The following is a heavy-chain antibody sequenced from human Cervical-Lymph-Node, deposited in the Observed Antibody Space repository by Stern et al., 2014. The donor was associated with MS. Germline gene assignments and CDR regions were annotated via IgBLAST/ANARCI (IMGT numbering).Heavy chain of an antibody. D-gene: IGHD4-17*01. J-gene: IGHJ6*02. CDR3: ATPSTVTVGGMDV. CDR1: GGTFSSHA. V-gene: IGHV1-69*12. CDR2: IMLIFSTP. Sequence: QVQLVQSGAEVKKPGSSVKVSCKASGGTFSSHAINWVRQAPGQGLEWVGGIMLIFSTPNYAQKVQDRVTMTADESTSTAYMDLSSLRSEDTAVYYCATPSTVTVGGMDVWGQGTTVTVSS.